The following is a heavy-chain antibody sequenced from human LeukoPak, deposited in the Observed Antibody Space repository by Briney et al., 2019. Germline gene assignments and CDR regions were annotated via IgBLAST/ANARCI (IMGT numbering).Heavy chain of an antibody. V-gene: IGHV1-3*01. CDR3: ARDRRVPAANNWFDP. CDR2: INAGNGNT. Sequence: GASVKVSCKASGGTFSSYAISWLRRAPGQGLEWMGWINAGNGNTRYSQKFQGRVTITRDTSANTAYMALSSLRSEDTAVYYCARDRRVPAANNWFDPWGQGTLVTVSS. J-gene: IGHJ5*02. CDR1: GGTFSSYA. D-gene: IGHD2-2*01.